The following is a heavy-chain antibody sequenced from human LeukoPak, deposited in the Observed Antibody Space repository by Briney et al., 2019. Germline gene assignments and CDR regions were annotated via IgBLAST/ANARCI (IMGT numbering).Heavy chain of an antibody. D-gene: IGHD5-24*01. CDR1: GFTFSSYD. J-gene: IGHJ4*02. V-gene: IGHV3-30*02. Sequence: GGSLRLSCAASGFTFSSYDMRWVRQAPGKGLDWVAFIRYDGTNKYYADSVKGRFTISRDNSNNTLYLQMNSLRAEDTAVYYCAKHRRWLQTDYFDYWGQGTLVTVSS. CDR3: AKHRRWLQTDYFDY. CDR2: IRYDGTNK.